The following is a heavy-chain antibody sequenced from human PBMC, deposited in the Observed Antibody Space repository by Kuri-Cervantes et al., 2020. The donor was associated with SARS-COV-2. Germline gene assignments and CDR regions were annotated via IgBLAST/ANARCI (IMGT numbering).Heavy chain of an antibody. J-gene: IGHJ4*02. CDR3: AKTAAGIVVVPAAIPRAYYFDY. V-gene: IGHV3-48*02. Sequence: GGSLRLSCAASGFTFSSYSMNWVRQAPGKGLEWVSYISSSSSTIYYADSVKGRFTISRDNAKNSLYLQMNSLRDEDTAVYYCAKTAAGIVVVPAAIPRAYYFDYWGQGTLVTVSS. D-gene: IGHD2-2*02. CDR1: GFTFSSYS. CDR2: ISSSSSTI.